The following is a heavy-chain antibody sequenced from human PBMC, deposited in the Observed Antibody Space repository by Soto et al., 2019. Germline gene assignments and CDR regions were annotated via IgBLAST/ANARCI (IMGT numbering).Heavy chain of an antibody. D-gene: IGHD6-13*01. CDR2: ISSASSYM. V-gene: IGHV3-21*02. CDR3: AVEQLAKYYYYYYGLDV. CDR1: GFAFSSYS. J-gene: IGHJ6*02. Sequence: EVQLVESGGGLVKPGGSLRLSCAASGFAFSSYSVNWVRQAPGKGLECVSSISSASSYMYYADSVKGRFTISRDNAKNSLYLQMNSLRAEDTAVYYCAVEQLAKYYYYYYGLDVWGQGTTVTVSS.